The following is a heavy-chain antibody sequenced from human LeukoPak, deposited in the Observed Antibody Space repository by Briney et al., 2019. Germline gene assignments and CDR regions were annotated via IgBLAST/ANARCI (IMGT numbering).Heavy chain of an antibody. J-gene: IGHJ3*02. V-gene: IGHV4-59*01. Sequence: SETLSLTRTVSGGSISSYYWSWIRQPPGKGLEWIGYIYYSGSTNYNPSLKSRFTISVDTSKNPLSLKLSSVTAADTAVYYCARDRYDRSDDYDDAFDIWGQGKMVTVSS. CDR1: GGSISSYY. CDR3: ARDRYDRSDDYDDAFDI. CDR2: IYYSGST. D-gene: IGHD3-22*01.